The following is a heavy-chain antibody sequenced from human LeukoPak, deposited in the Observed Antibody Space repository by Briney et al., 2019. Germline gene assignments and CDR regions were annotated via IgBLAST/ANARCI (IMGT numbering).Heavy chain of an antibody. D-gene: IGHD2-15*01. CDR2: IYSGGST. CDR3: ARDPPVYCSGGSCYWGVFDY. CDR1: GFTVSSNY. Sequence: GGSLRLSCAASGFTVSSNYMSWVGQAPGKGLEWVSVIYSGGSTYYADSVKGRFTISRDNSKNTLYLQMNSLRAEDTAVYYCARDPPVYCSGGSCYWGVFDYWGQGTLVTVSS. J-gene: IGHJ4*02. V-gene: IGHV3-66*01.